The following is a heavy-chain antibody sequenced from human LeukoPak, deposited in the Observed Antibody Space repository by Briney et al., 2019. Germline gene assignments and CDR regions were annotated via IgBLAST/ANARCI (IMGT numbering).Heavy chain of an antibody. CDR2: ISGYHDNT. CDR1: GFTFASYG. J-gene: IGHJ4*02. Sequence: ASVKVSCKASGFTFASYGISWVRQAPEQGLERMGRISGYHDNTKYAQTLQGRVTLCTSTSTSTAYMELRSVTSDDTALYYCPRDTARITTPGGPDYWGQGTLATVSS. CDR3: PRDTARITTPGGPDY. D-gene: IGHD1-14*01. V-gene: IGHV1-18*01.